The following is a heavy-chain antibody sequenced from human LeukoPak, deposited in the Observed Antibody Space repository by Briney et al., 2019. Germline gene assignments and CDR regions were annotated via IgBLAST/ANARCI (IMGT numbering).Heavy chain of an antibody. V-gene: IGHV4-34*01. D-gene: IGHD3-10*01. CDR1: GGSFSGYY. Sequence: SETMSLTCAVYGGSFSGYYWSWIRQPPGKGLEWIGEINHSGSTNYNPSLKSRVTISVDTSKNQFSLKLSSVTAADTAVYYCAREFVYYYGSGSYYNRDFDYWGQGTLVTVSS. J-gene: IGHJ4*02. CDR2: INHSGST. CDR3: AREFVYYYGSGSYYNRDFDY.